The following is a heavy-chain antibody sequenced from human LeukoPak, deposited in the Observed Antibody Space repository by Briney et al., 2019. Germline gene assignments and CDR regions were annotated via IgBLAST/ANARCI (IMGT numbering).Heavy chain of an antibody. J-gene: IGHJ4*02. Sequence: ASVKVSCKASGYTFTGYYMHWVRQAPGQGLGWMGWINPNSGDTKYAQKFQGRVTMTRDTSISTAYMELSRLRSDDTAVYYCARDTGMDPAALDYWGQGTLVTVSS. CDR3: ARDTGMDPAALDY. D-gene: IGHD5-18*01. V-gene: IGHV1-2*02. CDR2: INPNSGDT. CDR1: GYTFTGYY.